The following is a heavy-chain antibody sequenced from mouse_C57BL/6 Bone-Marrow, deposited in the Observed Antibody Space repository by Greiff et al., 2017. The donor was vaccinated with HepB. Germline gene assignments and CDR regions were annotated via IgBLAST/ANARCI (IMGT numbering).Heavy chain of an antibody. CDR1: GFTFSSYG. CDR3: ARRQLGPWFAY. J-gene: IGHJ3*01. CDR2: ISSGGSYT. Sequence: EVKLMESGGDLVKPGGSLKLSCAASGFTFSSYGMSWVRQTPDKRLEWVATISSGGSYTYYPDSVKGRFTISRDNAKNTLYLQMSSLKSEDTAMYYCARRQLGPWFAYWGQGTLVTVSA. D-gene: IGHD3-1*01. V-gene: IGHV5-6*02.